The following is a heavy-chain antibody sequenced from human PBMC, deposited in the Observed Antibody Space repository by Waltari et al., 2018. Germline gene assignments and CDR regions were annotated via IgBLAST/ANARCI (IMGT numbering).Heavy chain of an antibody. CDR2: IYTSGST. CDR3: ARGGDYYYDGMDV. V-gene: IGHV4-61*02. J-gene: IGHJ6*02. D-gene: IGHD3-16*01. CDR1: GVSISSGSYY. Sequence: QVQLQESGPGLVKPSQTLSLTCTVSGVSISSGSYYWSWIRQPAGKGLEWIGRIYTSGSTNYNPSLKSRVTISVDTSKNQFSLKLSSVTAADTAVYYCARGGDYYYDGMDVWGQGTTVTVSS.